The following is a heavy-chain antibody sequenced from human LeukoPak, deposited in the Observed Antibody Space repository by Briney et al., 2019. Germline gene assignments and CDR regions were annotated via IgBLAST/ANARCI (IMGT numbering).Heavy chain of an antibody. D-gene: IGHD5-18*01. J-gene: IGHJ4*02. CDR2: LHADGVEQ. V-gene: IGHV3-7*01. Sequence: PGGSLRPSCAASGFSLSGYWMTWVRQAPGKGLEWVARLHADGVEQNYVDSVTGRFIMSRDNAKNSLDLQMNSLRVEDTAVYYCARGGYSFDYLGQGALVAVSS. CDR1: GFSLSGYW. CDR3: ARGGYSFDY.